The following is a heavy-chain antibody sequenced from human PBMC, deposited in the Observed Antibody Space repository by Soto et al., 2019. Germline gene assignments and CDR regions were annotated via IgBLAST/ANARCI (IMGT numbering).Heavy chain of an antibody. J-gene: IGHJ5*02. V-gene: IGHV1-18*01. Sequence: QVQLVQSGAEVKKPGASVKVSCKASGYTFTTHGISCVRQAPGQGLEWMGWVSGDNGHTNYAQSLQGRVTMTTDTSRNTAYMELRSLRSDDTAVYYCARDLGYCRSGTCYREWFDPWGQGTLVTVSS. CDR2: VSGDNGHT. D-gene: IGHD2-15*01. CDR3: ARDLGYCRSGTCYREWFDP. CDR1: GYTFTTHG.